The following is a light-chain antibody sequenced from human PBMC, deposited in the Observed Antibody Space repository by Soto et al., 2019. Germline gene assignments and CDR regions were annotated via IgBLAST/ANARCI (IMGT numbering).Light chain of an antibody. V-gene: IGLV2-14*01. CDR3: SLCTTTGSYV. Sequence: QSALTQPASVSGSPGQSITISCTGTSSDVGAYNYVSWYQQHPGKAPKLMIYEVSNRPSGVSNRFSGSKFGNTASLTISGLQPEDEADYHCSLCTTTGSYVFGPGTKLTVL. CDR2: EVS. CDR1: SSDVGAYNY. J-gene: IGLJ1*01.